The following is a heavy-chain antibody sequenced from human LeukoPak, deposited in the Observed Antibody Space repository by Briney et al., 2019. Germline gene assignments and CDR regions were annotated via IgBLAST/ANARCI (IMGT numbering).Heavy chain of an antibody. CDR2: ISSSSSYI. V-gene: IGHV3-21*01. Sequence: GGSLRLSCAASGFTFSNYAMSWARQAPGKGLEWVSSISSSSSYIYYADSVKGRFTISRDNAKNSLYLQMNSLRAEDTAVYYCARGPGHYDFWSGYSDYGMDVWGQGTTVTVSS. D-gene: IGHD3-3*01. CDR3: ARGPGHYDFWSGYSDYGMDV. CDR1: GFTFSNYA. J-gene: IGHJ6*02.